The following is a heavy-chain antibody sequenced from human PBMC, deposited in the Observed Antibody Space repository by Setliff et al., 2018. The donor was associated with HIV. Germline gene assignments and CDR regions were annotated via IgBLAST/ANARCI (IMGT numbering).Heavy chain of an antibody. CDR3: ARGPNPGAYFDY. CDR1: GGPLTNYY. CDR2: INHSGST. D-gene: IGHD2-8*01. J-gene: IGHJ4*02. V-gene: IGHV4-34*01. Sequence: SETLSLTCVLYGGPLTNYYWTWIRQSPGKGLEWIGEINHSGSTNYNPSLKSRVTISLDPSKNQFSLKLSSVTAADTAVFYCARGPNPGAYFDYWGQGTLVTVSS.